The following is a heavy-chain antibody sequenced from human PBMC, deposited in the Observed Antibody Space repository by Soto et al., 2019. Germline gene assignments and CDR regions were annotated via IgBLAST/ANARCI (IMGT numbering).Heavy chain of an antibody. J-gene: IGHJ4*02. CDR2: INAGNGRE. Sequence: QVQLEQSGAEVKKPGASVKVSCKTSGYTFTSYTLHWVRQAPGQGLEWMGWINAGNGREKYSQRFQDRVSLSTDKPATTAYMEWKPLSSEDTAMYYCARGGGWVGEASFDSWGQGTLVTVSS. D-gene: IGHD3-10*01. CDR3: ARGGGWVGEASFDS. CDR1: GYTFTSYT. V-gene: IGHV1-3*01.